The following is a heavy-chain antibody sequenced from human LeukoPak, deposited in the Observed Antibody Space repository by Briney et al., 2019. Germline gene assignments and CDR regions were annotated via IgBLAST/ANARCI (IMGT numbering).Heavy chain of an antibody. J-gene: IGHJ4*02. Sequence: TGESLKISCKGSGYSFTSYWIGWVRQMPGKGLEWMGIIYPGDSDTRYSPSFQGQVTISADKSISTAYLQWSSLKASDTAMYYCARQIPFPSYYGSGSYYNHIDYWGQGTLVTVSS. CDR3: ARQIPFPSYYGSGSYYNHIDY. CDR2: IYPGDSDT. V-gene: IGHV5-51*01. D-gene: IGHD3-10*01. CDR1: GYSFTSYW.